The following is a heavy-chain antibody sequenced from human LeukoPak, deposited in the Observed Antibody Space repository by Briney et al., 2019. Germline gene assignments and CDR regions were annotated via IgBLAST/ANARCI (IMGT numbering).Heavy chain of an antibody. D-gene: IGHD6-19*01. V-gene: IGHV3-49*04. CDR3: TRVYSSGWYRIIDY. CDR2: IRSKAYGGTT. CDR1: GFTFGDYA. Sequence: GRSLRLSCTASGFTFGDYAMSWVRQAPRKGLEWVGFIRSKAYGGTTEYAASVKGRFTISRDDSKSIAYLQMNSLKTEDTAVYYCTRVYSSGWYRIIDYWGQGTLVTVSS. J-gene: IGHJ4*02.